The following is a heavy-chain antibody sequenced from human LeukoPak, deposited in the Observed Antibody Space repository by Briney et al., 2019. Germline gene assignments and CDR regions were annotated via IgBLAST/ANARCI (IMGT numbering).Heavy chain of an antibody. D-gene: IGHD5-18*01. CDR2: ISYDGSNK. CDR1: GFTFSSYG. J-gene: IGHJ4*02. CDR3: AKSVFTLQLWAQVDY. V-gene: IGHV3-30*18. Sequence: GGSLRLSCAASGFTFSSYGMHWVRQAPGKGLEWVAVISYDGSNKYYADSVKGRFTISRDNSKNTLYLQMNSLRAEDTAVYYCAKSVFTLQLWAQVDYWGQGTLVTVSS.